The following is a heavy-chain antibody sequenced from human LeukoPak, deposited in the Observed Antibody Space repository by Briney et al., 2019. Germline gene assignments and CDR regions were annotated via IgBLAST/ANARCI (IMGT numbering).Heavy chain of an antibody. J-gene: IGHJ6*03. CDR1: GYTFTRYG. Sequence: ASVKVSCKASGYTFTRYGISWVRQAPGQGLEWMGWISAYNGNTNYAQKLQGRVTMTTDTSTSTAYMELRSLRSDDTAVYYCARDTGYGDYEVDEYYYYMDVWGKGTTVTISS. CDR3: ARDTGYGDYEVDEYYYYMDV. CDR2: ISAYNGNT. D-gene: IGHD4-17*01. V-gene: IGHV1-18*01.